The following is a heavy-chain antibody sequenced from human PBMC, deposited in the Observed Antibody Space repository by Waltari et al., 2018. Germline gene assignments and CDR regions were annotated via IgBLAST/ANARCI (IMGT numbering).Heavy chain of an antibody. V-gene: IGHV1-69*13. J-gene: IGHJ3*02. D-gene: IGHD6-13*01. CDR1: GGTFSSYA. CDR3: AREPGTIAAAGTKNAFDI. Sequence: QVQLVQSGAEVKKPGSSVKVSCKASGGTFSSYAISWVRQAPGQGLEWMGGIIPIFGTANYAQKFQGRVTITADESTSTAYMELSSLRSEDTAVYYCAREPGTIAAAGTKNAFDIWGQGTMVTVSS. CDR2: IIPIFGTA.